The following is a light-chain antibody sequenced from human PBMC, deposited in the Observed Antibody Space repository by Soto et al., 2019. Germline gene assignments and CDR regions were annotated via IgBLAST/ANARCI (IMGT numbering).Light chain of an antibody. CDR1: QSISSW. Sequence: DIQMTQSPSTLSASVGDRVTITCRASQSISSWLAWYQQKPGKAPKLLIYDASSLESGVPSRFSGSGSGTDFTLTISSLESDDFATYYCQHYNSYSEAFGQGTKV. V-gene: IGKV1-5*01. J-gene: IGKJ1*01. CDR2: DAS. CDR3: QHYNSYSEA.